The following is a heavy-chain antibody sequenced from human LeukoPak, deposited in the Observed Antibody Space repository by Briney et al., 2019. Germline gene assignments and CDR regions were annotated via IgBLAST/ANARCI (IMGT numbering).Heavy chain of an antibody. D-gene: IGHD2-15*01. J-gene: IGHJ4*02. CDR2: ISAYNGNT. Sequence: ASVKVSCKASGYTFTNYGISWVRQAPGQGLEWMGWISAYNGNTNYAQKLQGRVTMTTDTSTSTAYMELRSLRSDNTAVYYCARLADRYCSGGSCYPYYWGQGTLVTVSS. CDR1: GYTFTNYG. CDR3: ARLADRYCSGGSCYPYY. V-gene: IGHV1-18*01.